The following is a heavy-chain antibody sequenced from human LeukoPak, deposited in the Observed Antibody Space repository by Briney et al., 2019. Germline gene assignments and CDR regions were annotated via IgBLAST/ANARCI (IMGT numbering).Heavy chain of an antibody. CDR3: AKDRRGCTSTSCYYRFDY. D-gene: IGHD2-2*01. J-gene: IGHJ4*02. CDR1: GFTFSSYA. V-gene: IGHV3-23*01. Sequence: GGSLRLSCAASGFTFSSYAMSWVRQAPGKGLEWVSSISGSGGSKHYADSVKGRFTISRDNSKNSLYLQMNSLRAEDTAVYYCAKDRRGCTSTSCYYRFDYWGQGTLVTVSS. CDR2: ISGSGGSK.